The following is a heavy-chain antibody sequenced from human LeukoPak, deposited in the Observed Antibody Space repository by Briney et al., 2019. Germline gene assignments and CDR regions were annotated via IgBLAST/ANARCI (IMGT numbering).Heavy chain of an antibody. CDR3: ARAADTSYYYYYMDV. J-gene: IGHJ6*03. CDR2: ISSNGGST. CDR1: GFTFSSYA. Sequence: PGGSLRLSCAASGFTFSSYAMHWVRQAPGKGLEYVSAISSNGGSTYYANSVKGGFTISRDNSKNTLYLQMGSLRAEDMAVYYCARAADTSYYYYYMDVWGKGTTVTVSS. V-gene: IGHV3-64*01.